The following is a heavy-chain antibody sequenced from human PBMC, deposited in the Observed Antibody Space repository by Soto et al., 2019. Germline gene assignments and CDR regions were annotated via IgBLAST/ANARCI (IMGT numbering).Heavy chain of an antibody. D-gene: IGHD2-2*02. V-gene: IGHV3-21*01. CDR2: ISSRSDI. CDR1: GFTFSTYS. Sequence: NPGGSLRLSCLGSGFTFSTYSINWVRQAPGKGLEWVSSISSRSDIYYADSVKGRFTISRDNAKNSVSLQMNSLRAEDTAVYYCAREYTAWPLAYGLDVWGQGTTVTVS. J-gene: IGHJ6*02. CDR3: AREYTAWPLAYGLDV.